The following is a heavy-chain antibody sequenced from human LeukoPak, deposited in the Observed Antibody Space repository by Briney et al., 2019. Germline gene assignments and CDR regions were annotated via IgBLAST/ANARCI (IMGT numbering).Heavy chain of an antibody. D-gene: IGHD6-13*01. CDR3: ARSPAGGSSSWYWFDP. J-gene: IGHJ5*02. V-gene: IGHV4-39*01. CDR2: IYYSGST. Sequence: SETLSLTCTVSGGSISSSSYYWGWIRQPPGKGLEWIESIYYSGSTYYNPSLKSRVTISVDTSKNQFSLKLSSVTAADTAVYYCARSPAGGSSSWYWFDPWGQGTLVTASS. CDR1: GGSISSSSYY.